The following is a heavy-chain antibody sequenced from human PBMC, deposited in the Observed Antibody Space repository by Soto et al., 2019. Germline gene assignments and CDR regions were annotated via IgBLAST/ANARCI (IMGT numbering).Heavy chain of an antibody. D-gene: IGHD6-19*01. Sequence: SCIIKAPGKGLEWAANIKQDGSEKYYVDSVKGRFTISRDNAKNSLYLQMNSLRAEDTAVYYCARARHGAVAKDYWGQGTLVPGSS. V-gene: IGHV3-7*01. J-gene: IGHJ4*02. CDR2: IKQDGSEK. CDR3: ARARHGAVAKDY.